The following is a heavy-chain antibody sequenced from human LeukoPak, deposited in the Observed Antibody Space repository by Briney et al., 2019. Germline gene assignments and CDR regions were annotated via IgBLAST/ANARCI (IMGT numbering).Heavy chain of an antibody. CDR3: AHATGYLVH. D-gene: IGHD1-1*01. V-gene: IGHV6-1*01. J-gene: IGHJ4*02. Sequence: SQTLSLTCAISGDSVSSDTAAWNWIGQSPSRGLEWLGRTYYRSKWYNEYAVSVKSRIRVNPDTSKNQFSLQLNSVTPEDTAVYYCAHATGYLVHWGQGTLVTVSS. CDR1: GDSVSSDTAA. CDR2: TYYRSKWYN.